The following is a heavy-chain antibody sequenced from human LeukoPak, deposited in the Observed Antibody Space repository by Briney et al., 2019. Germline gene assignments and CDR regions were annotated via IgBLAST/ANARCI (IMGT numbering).Heavy chain of an antibody. Sequence: SETLSLTCAVSGGSISSSNWWSWVRQPPGKGLEWIGEIYHSGSTNYNPSLKSRVTISVDKSKNQFSLKLSSVTAADTAVYYCAREMTTVTTYYFDYWGQGTLVTVSS. CDR1: GGSISSSNW. CDR2: IYHSGST. D-gene: IGHD4-17*01. J-gene: IGHJ4*02. V-gene: IGHV4-4*02. CDR3: AREMTTVTTYYFDY.